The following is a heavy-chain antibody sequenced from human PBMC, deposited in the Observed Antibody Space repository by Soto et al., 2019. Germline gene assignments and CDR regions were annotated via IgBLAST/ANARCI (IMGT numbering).Heavy chain of an antibody. J-gene: IGHJ4*02. CDR2: INHSGST. D-gene: IGHD6-13*01. V-gene: IGHV4-34*01. CDR3: ASSPFAPSSSGYRFRY. Sequence: QVQLQQWGAGLLKPSETLSLTCAVYGGSFSGYYWSWIRQPPGKGLEWIGEINHSGSTNYNPSLKSRVTISVDTSKNQVSLKLSSVTAADTAVYYCASSPFAPSSSGYRFRYWGQGTLVTVSS. CDR1: GGSFSGYY.